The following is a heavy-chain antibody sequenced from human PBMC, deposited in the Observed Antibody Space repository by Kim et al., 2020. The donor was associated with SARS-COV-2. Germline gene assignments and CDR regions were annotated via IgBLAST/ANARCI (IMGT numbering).Heavy chain of an antibody. D-gene: IGHD3-10*01. V-gene: IGHV3-21*01. J-gene: IGHJ4*02. CDR2: ISSSSSYI. CDR3: ARGVHYYYGSGSPPTDY. CDR1: GFTFSSYS. Sequence: GGSLRLSCAASGFTFSSYSMNWVRQAPGKGLEWVSSISSSSSYIYYADSVKGRFTISRDNAKNSLYLQMNSLRAEDTAVYYCARGVHYYYGSGSPPTDYWGQGTLVTVSS.